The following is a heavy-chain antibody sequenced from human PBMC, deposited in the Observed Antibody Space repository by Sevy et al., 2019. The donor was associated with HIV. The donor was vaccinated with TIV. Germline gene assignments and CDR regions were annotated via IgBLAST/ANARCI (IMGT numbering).Heavy chain of an antibody. V-gene: IGHV4-39*01. J-gene: IGHJ4*02. CDR2: IYHTGAA. D-gene: IGHD3-10*01. CDR1: GGTISSSSYR. Sequence: SETLSLTCTVSGGTISSSSYRWRWIRQPPGKGLEWVGSIYHTGAADDNPSLKRRVTMSVDTSKNQFSLQVGSVTAADTAVYYCARWYGNNFDYWGQGALVTVSS. CDR3: ARWYGNNFDY.